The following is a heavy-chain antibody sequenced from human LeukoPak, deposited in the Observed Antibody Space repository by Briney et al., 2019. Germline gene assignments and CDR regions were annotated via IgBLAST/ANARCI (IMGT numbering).Heavy chain of an antibody. CDR1: GFTFSSYG. V-gene: IGHV3-30*18. CDR2: ISSDGSNK. D-gene: IGHD3-9*01. J-gene: IGHJ3*02. Sequence: GGSLRLSCAASGFTFSSYGMHWVRQAPGKGLEWVAVISSDGSNKYYADSVKGRFTISRDNSKNTLYLQMNSLRAEDTAVYYCAKDLNDILTGYAFDIWGQGTMVTVSS. CDR3: AKDLNDILTGYAFDI.